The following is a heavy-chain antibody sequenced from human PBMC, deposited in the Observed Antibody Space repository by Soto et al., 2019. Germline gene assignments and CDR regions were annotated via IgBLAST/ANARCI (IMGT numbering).Heavy chain of an antibody. V-gene: IGHV3-23*01. J-gene: IGHJ4*02. CDR1: GFTFSSYA. Sequence: EVQLLASGGGLVQPGGSLRLSCAASGFTFSSYAMSWVLQAPGKGLEWVSAISGSGGSTYYADSVQGRFTISSDNSKNTLYLQMNSLRAEDTAVYYCAKTLGGSWYLLGYWGQGTLVTVSS. CDR3: AKTLGGSWYLLGY. CDR2: ISGSGGST. D-gene: IGHD6-13*01.